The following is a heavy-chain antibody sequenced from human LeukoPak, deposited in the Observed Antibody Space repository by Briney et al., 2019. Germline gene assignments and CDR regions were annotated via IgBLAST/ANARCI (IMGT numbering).Heavy chain of an antibody. CDR1: GGSISSSYYY. J-gene: IGHJ5*02. V-gene: IGHV4-39*01. D-gene: IGHD6-6*01. CDR2: IYYSGST. Sequence: SETLSLTCTVSGGSISSSYYYWGWIRQPPGKGLEWIGSIYYSGSTYNNPPLKSRVTISVDTSKNQLSLKLRSVTAADTAVYYCARGRQLVWFDPWGQGTLVTVSS. CDR3: ARGRQLVWFDP.